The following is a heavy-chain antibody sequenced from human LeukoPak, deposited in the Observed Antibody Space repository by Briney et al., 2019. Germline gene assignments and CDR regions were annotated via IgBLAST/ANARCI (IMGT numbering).Heavy chain of an antibody. J-gene: IGHJ4*02. D-gene: IGHD5-18*01. V-gene: IGHV4-61*08. CDR1: GGSISSGGYS. CDR2: IYYSGST. CDR3: ASGGGDTPFDY. Sequence: SETLSLTCAVSGGSISSGGYSWSWIRQPPGKGLEWIGYIYYSGSTNYNPSLKSRVTISVDTSKNQFSLKLSSVTAADTAVYYCASGGGDTPFDYWGQGTLVTVSS.